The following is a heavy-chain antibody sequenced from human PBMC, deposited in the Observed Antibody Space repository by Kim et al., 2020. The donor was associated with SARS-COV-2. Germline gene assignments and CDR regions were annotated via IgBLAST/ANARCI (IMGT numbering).Heavy chain of an antibody. Sequence: GGSLRLSCEASGFTFSGSAMHCVRQASGKGLQWVGRIRSKANSYATAYAESVKGRFTISRDDSKNTAYLQMNSLKTEHTAVYYCTSGRYGSGSGYLDDYWDQETLETVSS. J-gene: IGHJ4*02. CDR1: GFTFSGSA. V-gene: IGHV3-73*01. CDR3: TSGRYGSGSGYLDDY. D-gene: IGHD3-10*01. CDR2: IRSKANSYAT.